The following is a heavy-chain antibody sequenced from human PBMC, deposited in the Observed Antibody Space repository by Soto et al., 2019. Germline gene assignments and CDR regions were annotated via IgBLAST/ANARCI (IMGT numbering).Heavy chain of an antibody. Sequence: EVQLVETGGGLIQPGGSVRPSCVASGLTVSSNYMNWVRQAPGKGLEWVSVLYSGGSTHYAGSVKGRFIISRDNSKNTLYRQMTSRRAEVTAVYYCARDRPGDEGDAFDIWGHGTMVTVSS. D-gene: IGHD3-10*01. CDR2: LYSGGST. J-gene: IGHJ3*02. V-gene: IGHV3-53*02. CDR3: ARDRPGDEGDAFDI. CDR1: GLTVSSNY.